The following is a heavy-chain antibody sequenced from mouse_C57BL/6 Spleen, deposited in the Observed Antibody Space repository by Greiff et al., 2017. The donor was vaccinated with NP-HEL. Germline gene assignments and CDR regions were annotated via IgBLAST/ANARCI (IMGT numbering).Heavy chain of an antibody. CDR3: ARNDDGYSYAMDY. V-gene: IGHV2-9-1*01. J-gene: IGHJ4*01. D-gene: IGHD2-3*01. Sequence: VQLVESGPGLVAPSPSLSITCTVSGFSLTSYAISWVRQPPGKGLEWLGVIWTGGGTNYNSALKSRLSISKDNSKSQVFLKMNSLQTDDTARYYCARNDDGYSYAMDYWGQGTSVTVSS. CDR2: IWTGGGT. CDR1: GFSLTSYA.